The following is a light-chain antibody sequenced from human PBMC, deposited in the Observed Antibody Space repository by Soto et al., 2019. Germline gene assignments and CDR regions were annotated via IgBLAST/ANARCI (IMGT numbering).Light chain of an antibody. CDR3: QSYDSSLSGSV. V-gene: IGLV1-40*01. J-gene: IGLJ3*02. CDR2: GDS. Sequence: QCVLTQAPSGSGAPGQRVTISCTGSSANIGAGHDVHWYQQIPGTAPKLLMYGDSNRPLGVPDRFSGSKSGTSASLAITGLQAEDEAYYYCQSYDSSLSGSVFGGGTQLTVL. CDR1: SANIGAGHD.